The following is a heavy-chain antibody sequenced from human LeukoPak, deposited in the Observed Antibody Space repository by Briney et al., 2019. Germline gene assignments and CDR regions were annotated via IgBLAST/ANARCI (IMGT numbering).Heavy chain of an antibody. Sequence: ASVKVSCKASGGTFSSYAISWVRQAPGQGLEWMGGIIPIFGTANYAQKFQGRVTITADESTSTAYMELSSLRSEDTAVYYCAMTMEYDFWSGYWDYWGQGTLVTVSS. CDR3: AMTMEYDFWSGYWDY. J-gene: IGHJ4*02. V-gene: IGHV1-69*13. D-gene: IGHD3-3*01. CDR1: GGTFSSYA. CDR2: IIPIFGTA.